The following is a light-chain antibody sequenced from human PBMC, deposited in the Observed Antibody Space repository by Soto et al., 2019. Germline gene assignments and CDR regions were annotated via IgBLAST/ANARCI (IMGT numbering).Light chain of an antibody. CDR3: QSYDSGLSGWL. J-gene: IGLJ2*01. Sequence: QSVLTQPPSVSGAPVQRVTISCTGSSSNIGAVFDVHWYQQVPGTAPKLLIYENTKRPSGVPDRFSGSKSGTSASLAITGLQAEDEADYYCQSYDSGLSGWLFGGGTKVTVL. CDR2: ENT. V-gene: IGLV1-40*01. CDR1: SSNIGAVFD.